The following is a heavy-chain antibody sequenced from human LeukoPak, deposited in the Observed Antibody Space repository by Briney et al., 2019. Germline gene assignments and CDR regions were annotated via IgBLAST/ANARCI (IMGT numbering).Heavy chain of an antibody. V-gene: IGHV1-2*02. CDR3: AREGGPRGAIRHYYFDY. CDR2: INPNSGGT. CDR1: GYTFTGCY. Sequence: ASVKVSCKASGYTFTGCYMHWVRQAPGQGLEWMGWINPNSGGTNYAQKFQGRVTMTRDTSISTAYMELSRLRSDDTAVYYCAREGGPRGAIRHYYFDYWGQGTLVTVSS. D-gene: IGHD3-16*01. J-gene: IGHJ4*02.